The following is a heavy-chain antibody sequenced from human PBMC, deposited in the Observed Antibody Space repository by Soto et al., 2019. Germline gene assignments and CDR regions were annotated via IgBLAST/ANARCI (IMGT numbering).Heavy chain of an antibody. D-gene: IGHD3-3*01. CDR1: GGSISSYY. Sequence: SETLSLTCTVSGGSISSYYWSWIRQPPGKGLEWIGYIYYSGSTNYNPSLKSRVTISVDTSKNQFSLKLSSVTAADTAVYYFARLRFLELIPTTYYYYGMDVWGQGTTVTVSS. J-gene: IGHJ6*02. CDR3: ARLRFLELIPTTYYYYGMDV. CDR2: IYYSGST. V-gene: IGHV4-59*01.